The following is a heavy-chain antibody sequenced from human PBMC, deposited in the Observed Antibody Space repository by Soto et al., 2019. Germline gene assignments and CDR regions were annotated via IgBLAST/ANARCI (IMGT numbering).Heavy chain of an antibody. V-gene: IGHV1-58*01. CDR3: AAETGGYDILTGYAYYYGMDV. CDR2: IVVGSGNT. D-gene: IGHD3-9*01. Sequence: QMQLVQSGPEVKKPGTSVKVSCKASGFTFTSSAVQWVRQARGQRLEWIGWIVVGSGNTNYAQKFQERVTITRDMSTSTAYMELSSLRSEETAVYYCAAETGGYDILTGYAYYYGMDVWGQGTTVTVSS. J-gene: IGHJ6*02. CDR1: GFTFTSSA.